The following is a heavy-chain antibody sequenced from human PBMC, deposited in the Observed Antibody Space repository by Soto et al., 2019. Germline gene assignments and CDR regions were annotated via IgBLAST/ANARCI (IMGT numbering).Heavy chain of an antibody. Sequence: TSETLSLTCTVSGGSISNNIYYWGWIRQPPGKGLEWIGSIYYSGSTSGSTYYNPSLKSRVTISVDTSKNQFSLKLSSVTAADTAVYYCARHCTDGVCYSFWGQGTLVTVYS. D-gene: IGHD2-8*01. J-gene: IGHJ4*02. V-gene: IGHV4-39*01. CDR3: ARHCTDGVCYSF. CDR1: GGSISNNIYY. CDR2: IYYSGSTSGST.